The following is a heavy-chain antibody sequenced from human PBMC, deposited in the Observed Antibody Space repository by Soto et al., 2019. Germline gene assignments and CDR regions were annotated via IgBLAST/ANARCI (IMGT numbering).Heavy chain of an antibody. D-gene: IGHD6-13*01. V-gene: IGHV4-59*12. CDR3: ASEFGAAAGSSNWFDP. CDR2: IYYSGST. J-gene: IGHJ5*02. Sequence: SETLSLTCTVSGGSISSYYWSWIRQPPGKGLEWIGYIYYSGSTNYNPSLKSRVTISVDTSKNQFSLKLSSVTAADTAVYYCASEFGAAAGSSNWFDPWGQGTLVTVSS. CDR1: GGSISSYY.